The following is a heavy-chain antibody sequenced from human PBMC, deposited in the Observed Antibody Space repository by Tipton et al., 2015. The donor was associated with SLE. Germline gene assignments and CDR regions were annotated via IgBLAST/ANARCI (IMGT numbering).Heavy chain of an antibody. J-gene: IGHJ4*02. CDR1: GGSISSYY. CDR2: IYTSGST. V-gene: IGHV4-4*07. Sequence: TLSLTCTVSGGSISSYYWSWIRQPAGKGLEWIGRIYTSGSTNYNPSLKSRVTISVDTSKNQFSLKLSSVTAADTAVYYCARSRNSSSSFDYWGQGTLVTVSS. CDR3: ARSRNSSSSFDY. D-gene: IGHD6-6*01.